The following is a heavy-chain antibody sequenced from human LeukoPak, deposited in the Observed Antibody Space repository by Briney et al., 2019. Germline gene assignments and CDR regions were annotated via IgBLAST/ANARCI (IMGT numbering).Heavy chain of an antibody. J-gene: IGHJ4*02. D-gene: IGHD6-6*01. CDR1: GFTFSGSA. Sequence: PGGSLRLSCAASGFTFSGSAMHWVRQASGKGLEWVGRIRSKANSYATAYAASVKGRFTISRDDSKSTAYLQMNSLKTEDTAVYYCTRHLAAPDSDYWGQGTLVTVSS. CDR2: IRSKANSYAT. CDR3: TRHLAAPDSDY. V-gene: IGHV3-73*01.